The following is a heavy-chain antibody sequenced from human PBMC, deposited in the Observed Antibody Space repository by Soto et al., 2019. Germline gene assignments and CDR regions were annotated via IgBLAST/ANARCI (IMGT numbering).Heavy chain of an antibody. D-gene: IGHD2-21*01. CDR3: ARGGDCGSPPYYYYGMDV. Sequence: QVQLVESGGGVVQPGRSLRLSCAASGFTFSSYAMHWVRQAPGKGLEWVAVISYDGSNKYYADSVKGRFTISRDNSKNTLYLQMNSLRAEDTAVYYCARGGDCGSPPYYYYGMDVW. V-gene: IGHV3-30-3*01. J-gene: IGHJ6*01. CDR1: GFTFSSYA. CDR2: ISYDGSNK.